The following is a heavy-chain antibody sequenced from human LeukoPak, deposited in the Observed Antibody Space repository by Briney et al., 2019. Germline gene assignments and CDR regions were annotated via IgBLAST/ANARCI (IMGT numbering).Heavy chain of an antibody. CDR3: AREVEYYDSSGYRPHAFDI. J-gene: IGHJ3*02. CDR2: ISYSGGT. D-gene: IGHD3-22*01. Sequence: SETLSLTCTVSDGSIINNNHYWGWTRQPPGKGLEWIVSISYSGGTAYNPSLRSRVTISVDTSKNQFSLKVNSVTAADTAVYYCAREVEYYDSSGYRPHAFDIWGQGTLVTVSS. CDR1: DGSIINNNHY. V-gene: IGHV4-39*02.